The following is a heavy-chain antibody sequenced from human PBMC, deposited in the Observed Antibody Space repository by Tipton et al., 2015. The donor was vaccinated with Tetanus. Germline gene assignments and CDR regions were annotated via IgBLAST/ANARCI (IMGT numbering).Heavy chain of an antibody. J-gene: IGHJ4*02. D-gene: IGHD6-19*01. CDR2: IDPSGGGT. Sequence: QLVQSGAAVKKPGASVKLSCATSGFPFSRPFIHWVRQAPGHGLXXMGLIDPSGGGTTYAQKFRDRVTITRDTATSTVYMELSSLTSQDTAVYYCARATDPSGWTYFDFWGQGTLVPVSP. CDR3: ARATDPSGWTYFDF. CDR1: GFPFSRPF. V-gene: IGHV1-46*01.